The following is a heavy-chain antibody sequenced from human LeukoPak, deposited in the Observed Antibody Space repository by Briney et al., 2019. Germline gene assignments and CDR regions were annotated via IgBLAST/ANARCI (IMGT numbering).Heavy chain of an antibody. Sequence: TSETLSLTCAVYGGSFSGYYWSWIRQPPGKGLEWIGEINHSGSTNYNPSLKSRVTISVDTSKNQFSLKLSSVTAADTAVYYCARHGTPLRYGSGNYYKGAPFDYWGQGTLVTVSS. V-gene: IGHV4-34*01. CDR3: ARHGTPLRYGSGNYYKGAPFDY. J-gene: IGHJ4*02. CDR2: INHSGST. CDR1: GGSFSGYY. D-gene: IGHD3-10*01.